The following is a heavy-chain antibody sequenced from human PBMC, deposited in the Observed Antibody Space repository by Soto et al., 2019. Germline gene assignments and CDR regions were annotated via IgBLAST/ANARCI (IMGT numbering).Heavy chain of an antibody. CDR3: ARDQYDFRSGSYYYAMEV. V-gene: IGHV4-59*01. Sequence: NPSETLSLTCTVSGDSISSYYWSWIRQPPGKGLEWIGYIYYTGSTNYNPSLKGRVTMSVDTSRDQVSLRLRSVTRADTAVYYCARDQYDFRSGSYYYAMEVWGQGTKVTVSS. D-gene: IGHD3-3*01. J-gene: IGHJ6*02. CDR2: IYYTGST. CDR1: GDSISSYY.